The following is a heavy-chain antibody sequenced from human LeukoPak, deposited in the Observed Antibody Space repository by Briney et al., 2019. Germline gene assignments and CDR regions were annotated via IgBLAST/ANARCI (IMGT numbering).Heavy chain of an antibody. CDR1: GFTFTNSA. CDR3: AAESGSYAAYFDY. Sequence: ESSVKVSCKASGFTFTNSAVQWVRQARGQGLEWIGWIVLCSGNTNYAQKLQESVTLTRDMSTSPAYMELSSLRSEDTAVYYCAAESGSYAAYFDYGGQGTLVTVSA. D-gene: IGHD1-26*01. V-gene: IGHV1-58*01. J-gene: IGHJ4*02. CDR2: IVLCSGNT.